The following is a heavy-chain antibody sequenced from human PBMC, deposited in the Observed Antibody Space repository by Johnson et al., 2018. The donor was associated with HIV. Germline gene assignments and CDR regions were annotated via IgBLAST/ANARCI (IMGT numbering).Heavy chain of an antibody. Sequence: VQLVESWGGLVQPGRSLRLSCAASGFTFDDYAMHWVRQAPGKGLEWVSGISWNSGSIGYADSVKGRFTISRDNAKNSLYLQMNSLRAEDTALYYCARWGGYCMGGECYGGEVFAFDIWGQGTMVTVSS. V-gene: IGHV3-9*01. CDR2: ISWNSGSI. D-gene: IGHD2-15*01. CDR3: ARWGGYCMGGECYGGEVFAFDI. J-gene: IGHJ3*02. CDR1: GFTFDDYA.